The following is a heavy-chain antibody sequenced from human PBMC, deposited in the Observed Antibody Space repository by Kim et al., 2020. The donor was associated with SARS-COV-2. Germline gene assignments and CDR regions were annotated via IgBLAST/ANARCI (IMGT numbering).Heavy chain of an antibody. J-gene: IGHJ5*02. Sequence: GGSLRLSCAASGFTFSSYSMNWVRQAPGKGLEWVSSISSSSSYIYYADSVKGRFTISRDNAKNSLYLQMNSLRAEDTAVYYCARGSSTNWFDTWGQGTLVTVSS. D-gene: IGHD1-26*01. CDR1: GFTFSSYS. CDR3: ARGSSTNWFDT. V-gene: IGHV3-21*01. CDR2: ISSSSSYI.